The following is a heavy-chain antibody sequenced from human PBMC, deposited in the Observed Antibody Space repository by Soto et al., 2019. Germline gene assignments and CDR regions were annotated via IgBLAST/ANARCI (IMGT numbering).Heavy chain of an antibody. Sequence: EVQLEESGGGLVQPGRSLRLSCAASGFTFDDYAMHWVRQVPGKGLEWVSGISWNSGSIGHADSVKGRFTISRDNAKQALYLQMNNLRAEDAGLDYCVALFDSSTGQSFDYWGQGTLVTVSS. CDR2: ISWNSGSI. CDR1: GFTFDDYA. CDR3: VALFDSSTGQSFDY. V-gene: IGHV3-9*01. D-gene: IGHD3-22*01. J-gene: IGHJ4*02.